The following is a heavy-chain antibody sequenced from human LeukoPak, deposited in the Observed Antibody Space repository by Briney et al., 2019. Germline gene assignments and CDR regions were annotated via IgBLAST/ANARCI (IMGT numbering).Heavy chain of an antibody. CDR1: GFTFSSYW. V-gene: IGHV3-7*01. D-gene: IGHD3-22*01. Sequence: GGSLRLSCVASGFTFSSYWMSWVRQAPGKGLEWVASINQDGSEKYYVDSVKGRFTISRDNAKNSVYLQMNSLRAEDTAVYYCARELYYYDAIWGQGALVTVS. CDR3: ARELYYYDAI. J-gene: IGHJ4*02. CDR2: INQDGSEK.